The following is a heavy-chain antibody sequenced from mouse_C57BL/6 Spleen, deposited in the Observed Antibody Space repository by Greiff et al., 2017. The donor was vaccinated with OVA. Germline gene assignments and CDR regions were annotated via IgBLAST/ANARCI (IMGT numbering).Heavy chain of an antibody. Sequence: QVQLQQPGAELVKPGASVKMSCKASGYTFTSYWITWVKQRPGQGLEWIGDIYPGSGSTNYHEKFKSKATLTVDTSSSTAYMQLSSLTSEDSAVYYCASPYSNYVYYAMDYWGQGTSVTVSS. CDR2: IYPGSGST. CDR1: GYTFTSYW. J-gene: IGHJ4*01. CDR3: ASPYSNYVYYAMDY. D-gene: IGHD2-5*01. V-gene: IGHV1-55*01.